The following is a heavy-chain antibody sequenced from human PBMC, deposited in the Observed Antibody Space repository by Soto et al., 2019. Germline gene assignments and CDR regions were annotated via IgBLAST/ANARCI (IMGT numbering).Heavy chain of an antibody. V-gene: IGHV3-48*01. CDR3: ARYKGSSPLDY. CDR2: ISSSSRTI. Sequence: EVQLVESGGGLVQPGGSLRLSCAASGFTFSSYSMNWARQAPGKGLERISYISSSSRTIYYPDSVKGRLTISRDNAKNSLYLQMNSLRAEDTAVYYCARYKGSSPLDYWGQGTLVTVSS. D-gene: IGHD2-15*01. J-gene: IGHJ4*02. CDR1: GFTFSSYS.